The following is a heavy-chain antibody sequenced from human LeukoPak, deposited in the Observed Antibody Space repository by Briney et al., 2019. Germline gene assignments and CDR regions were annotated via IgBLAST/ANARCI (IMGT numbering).Heavy chain of an antibody. J-gene: IGHJ3*02. Sequence: PSQTLSLTCTVSGGSISSGSYYWSWIRQPAGKGLEWIGRIYTSGSTNYNPSLRSRVTISVDTSKNQFSLKLSSVTAADTAVYYCARVTTIYCSSTSCPDAFDIWGQGTMVTVSS. V-gene: IGHV4-61*02. CDR1: GGSISSGSYY. CDR2: IYTSGST. CDR3: ARVTTIYCSSTSCPDAFDI. D-gene: IGHD2-2*01.